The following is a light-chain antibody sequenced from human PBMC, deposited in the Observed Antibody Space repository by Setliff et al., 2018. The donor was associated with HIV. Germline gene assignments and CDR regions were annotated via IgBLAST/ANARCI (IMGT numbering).Light chain of an antibody. J-gene: IGLJ1*01. CDR2: DVS. CDR1: RSDVGSYNF. Sequence: QSALAQPASVSGSPGQSITISCSGTRSDVGSYNFVSWYQEHPGKAPKLMIYDVSKRPSGVSNRFSGSKSGNTASLTISGLQAEDEADYHCSSYTGRSTFVFGTGTKVTVL. V-gene: IGLV2-14*01. CDR3: SSYTGRSTFV.